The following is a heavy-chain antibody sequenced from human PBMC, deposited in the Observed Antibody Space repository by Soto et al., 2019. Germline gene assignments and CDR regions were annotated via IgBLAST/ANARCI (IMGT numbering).Heavy chain of an antibody. CDR3: VKILQYSYGLPH. CDR2: ISSNGGST. Sequence: VGSLRLSCSASGFTFSSYAMHWVRQAPGKGLEYVSVISSNGGSTYYADSVKGRFTISRDNSKNTLYLQMSSLRAEDTAVYYCVKILQYSYGLPHWGQGTLVTVSS. J-gene: IGHJ4*02. D-gene: IGHD5-18*01. V-gene: IGHV3-64D*06. CDR1: GFTFSSYA.